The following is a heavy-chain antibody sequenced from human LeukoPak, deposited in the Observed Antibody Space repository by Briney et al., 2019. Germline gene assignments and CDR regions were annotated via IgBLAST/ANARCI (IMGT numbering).Heavy chain of an antibody. CDR3: ARGGNGYNMNY. CDR1: GYTFTSYG. J-gene: IGHJ4*02. CDR2: ISAYNGNT. V-gene: IGHV1-18*01. D-gene: IGHD5-24*01. Sequence: GASVKVSCKASGYTFTSYGISWVRQAPGQGLEWMGWISAYNGNTNYAQKLQGRVIMTTDTSTSTVYMELSSLRSEDTAVYYCARGGNGYNMNYWGQGTLVTVSS.